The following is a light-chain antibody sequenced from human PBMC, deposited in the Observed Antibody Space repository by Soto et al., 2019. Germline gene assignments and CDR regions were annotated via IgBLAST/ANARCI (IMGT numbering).Light chain of an antibody. CDR3: QQYGTVPWT. V-gene: IGKV3-20*01. CDR1: ESVDSSF. J-gene: IGKJ1*01. Sequence: EIVLTQSPGTLSLSPGERATLSCRASESVDSSFLGWYQQKPGQSPRLLIYGASSRASGIPDRFSGSGSGTDFTLTINGLDPEDCAVYYCQQYGTVPWTVGQGTKVDIK. CDR2: GAS.